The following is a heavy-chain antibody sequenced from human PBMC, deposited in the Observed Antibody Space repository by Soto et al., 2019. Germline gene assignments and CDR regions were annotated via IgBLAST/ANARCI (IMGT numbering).Heavy chain of an antibody. J-gene: IGHJ4*01. Sequence: EVQLVESGGGLVKPGGPLRLSCAASGFTFIFAWMNWVRQAPGKGLEWVGRIKDKNGGATTDYAAPVKGRFIISRDDSENTLYLQMDSLTTEDTAIYYCTADLPGHGGGFEFDYWGQGTLVTVSS. V-gene: IGHV3-15*07. CDR3: TADLPGHGGGFEFDY. CDR2: IKDKNGGATT. D-gene: IGHD2-15*01. CDR1: GFTFIFAW.